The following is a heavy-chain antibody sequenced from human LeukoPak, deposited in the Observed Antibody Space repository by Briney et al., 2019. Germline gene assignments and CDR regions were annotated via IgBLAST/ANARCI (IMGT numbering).Heavy chain of an antibody. J-gene: IGHJ1*01. CDR3: ARDYYYYDSSGYIQH. Sequence: GGSRRLSCAASGFTVSSNYMSWVRQAPGKGLEWVSVIYSGGSTYYADSVKGRFTISRDNSKNTLYLQMNSLRAEDTAVYYCARDYYYYDSSGYIQHWGQGTLVTVSS. CDR1: GFTVSSNY. V-gene: IGHV3-53*01. CDR2: IYSGGST. D-gene: IGHD3-22*01.